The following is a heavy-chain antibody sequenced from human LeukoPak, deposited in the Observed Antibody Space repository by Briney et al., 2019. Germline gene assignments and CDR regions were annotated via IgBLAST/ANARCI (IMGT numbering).Heavy chain of an antibody. J-gene: IGHJ4*02. Sequence: PGGSLRLSCAASGFIFSSDALSWVRQAPGKGLEWVPLISGSGGRTDYADSVKGRFTISRDNSKNTLHLQMNSLKAEDTAVYYCAKHVRTSVWFFDYWGQGTLVTVSS. V-gene: IGHV3-23*01. CDR3: AKHVRTSVWFFDY. D-gene: IGHD6-19*01. CDR1: GFIFSSDA. CDR2: ISGSGGRT.